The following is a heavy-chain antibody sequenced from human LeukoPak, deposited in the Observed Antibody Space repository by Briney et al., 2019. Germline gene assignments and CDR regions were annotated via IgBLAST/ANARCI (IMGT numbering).Heavy chain of an antibody. D-gene: IGHD3-22*01. Sequence: GGSLRLSCAASGFTSSSYSMNWVRQAPGKGLEWVSYISSSSSTIYYADSVKGRFTISRDNAKSSLYLQMNSLRAEDTAVYYCARDQVDYYDSSGYYVPPDYWGQGTLVTVSS. J-gene: IGHJ4*02. V-gene: IGHV3-48*01. CDR3: ARDQVDYYDSSGYYVPPDY. CDR2: ISSSSSTI. CDR1: GFTSSSYS.